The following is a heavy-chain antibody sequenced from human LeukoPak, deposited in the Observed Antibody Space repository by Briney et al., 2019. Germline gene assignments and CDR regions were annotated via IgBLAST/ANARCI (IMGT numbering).Heavy chain of an antibody. CDR3: ARHSELYTEYGWFDP. CDR2: IYPGDSDT. Sequence: RGESLKISCKGSGYIFPSYWIGWVRQMPGKGLEWMGIIYPGDSDTTYSPSFQGQVTISADKSISTAYLQWSSLKASDTAMYYCARHSELYTEYGWFDPWGQGTLVTVSS. V-gene: IGHV5-51*01. CDR1: GYIFPSYW. D-gene: IGHD2-2*02. J-gene: IGHJ5*02.